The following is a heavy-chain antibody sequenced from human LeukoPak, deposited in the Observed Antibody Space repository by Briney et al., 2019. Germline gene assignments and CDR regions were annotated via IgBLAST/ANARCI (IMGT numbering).Heavy chain of an antibody. V-gene: IGHV3-23*01. J-gene: IGHJ4*02. CDR3: AKGSYSTEGY. CDR1: GFTFSSYA. D-gene: IGHD6-13*01. CDR2: ISGSGGST. Sequence: GGSLRLSCAASGFTFSSYAMTWVRQAPGKGLEWVSAISGSGGSTYYADSVKGRFTISRDNSKNTLYLQMNSLRTEDTAVYYCAKGSYSTEGYWGQGTLVSVSS.